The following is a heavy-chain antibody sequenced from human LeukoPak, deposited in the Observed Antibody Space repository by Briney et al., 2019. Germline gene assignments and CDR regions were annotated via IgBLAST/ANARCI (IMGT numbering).Heavy chain of an antibody. J-gene: IGHJ4*02. Sequence: SETLSLTCTVSGGSISNYFWSWIRQPPGKGLECIGYIYYSGSTNYNPSLKSRVTISVDTSKNQFSLKLSSVTAADTAVYYCARLRGALDYWGQGTLVTVSS. D-gene: IGHD1-26*01. V-gene: IGHV4-59*08. CDR3: ARLRGALDY. CDR1: GGSISNYF. CDR2: IYYSGST.